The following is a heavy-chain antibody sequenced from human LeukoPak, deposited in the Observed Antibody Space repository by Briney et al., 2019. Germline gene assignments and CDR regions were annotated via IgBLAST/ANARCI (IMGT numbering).Heavy chain of an antibody. CDR1: GFTFSSYW. CDR2: INSDGSST. D-gene: IGHD3-22*01. CDR3: ARAYYYDGSGYFPYYFDY. Sequence: GGSLRLSCAASGFTFSSYWMHWVRHAPGKGLVRVSRINSDGSSTSYADSVKGRFTISRDNAKNTLYLQMNSLRAEDTAVYYCARAYYYDGSGYFPYYFDYWGQGTLVTVSS. J-gene: IGHJ4*02. V-gene: IGHV3-74*01.